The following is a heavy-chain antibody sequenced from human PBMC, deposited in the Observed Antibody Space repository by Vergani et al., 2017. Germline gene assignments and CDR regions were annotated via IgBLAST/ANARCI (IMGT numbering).Heavy chain of an antibody. Sequence: QVQLVQSGAEVKKPGASVKVSCKASGYTFTSYDINWVRQATGQGLEWMGWMNPNSGNTGYAQKFQGRVTMTRNNSISTAYMELSSLRSEDTAVYYCARGQDRVRGVQFDYWGQGTLVTVSS. CDR2: MNPNSGNT. D-gene: IGHD3-10*01. CDR3: ARGQDRVRGVQFDY. CDR1: GYTFTSYD. V-gene: IGHV1-8*01. J-gene: IGHJ4*02.